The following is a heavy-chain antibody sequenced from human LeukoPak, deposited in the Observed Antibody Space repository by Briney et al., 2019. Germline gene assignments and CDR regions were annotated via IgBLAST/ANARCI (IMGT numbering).Heavy chain of an antibody. Sequence: SQTLSLTCSVSGGSISSGGHYWSWIRQPPGKGLEWIGYIYHSGSTYYNPSLKSRVTISVDRSKNQFSLKLSSVTAADTAVYYCARTGYSSSWYSYYFDYWGQGTLVTVSS. CDR3: ARTGYSSSWYSYYFDY. CDR2: IYHSGST. V-gene: IGHV4-30-2*01. D-gene: IGHD6-13*01. J-gene: IGHJ4*02. CDR1: GGSISSGGHY.